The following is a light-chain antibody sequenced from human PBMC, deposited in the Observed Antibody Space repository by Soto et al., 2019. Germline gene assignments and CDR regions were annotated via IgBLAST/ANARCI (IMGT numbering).Light chain of an antibody. CDR1: TSDIGGYNY. V-gene: IGLV2-14*01. CDR2: DVS. CDR3: SSFTDTNTYVV. Sequence: QSALTQPASVSGSPGQSITISCTGTTSDIGGYNYVSWYQQHPGKAPKLMIYDVSNRPSGVSARFSGSKSGNTASLTISGLQAEDEADYYCSSFTDTNTYVVLGGGTKLTVL. J-gene: IGLJ2*01.